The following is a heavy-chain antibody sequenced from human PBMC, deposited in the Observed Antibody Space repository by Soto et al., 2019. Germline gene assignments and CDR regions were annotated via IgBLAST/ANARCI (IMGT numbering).Heavy chain of an antibody. V-gene: IGHV4-59*11. CDR1: EGYSSSHD. CDR3: ASRVGGYYHNYYYGMAV. D-gene: IGHD3-22*01. CDR2: IYYSGST. J-gene: IGHJ6*02. Sequence: SVTLCLPWTVAEGYSSSHDWRWIRQHPGKGLEWIGYIYYSGSTNYNPSLKSRVTISVDTSKNQFSLKLSSVTAADTAVYYFASRVGGYYHNYYYGMAVWGHGTTVPVSS.